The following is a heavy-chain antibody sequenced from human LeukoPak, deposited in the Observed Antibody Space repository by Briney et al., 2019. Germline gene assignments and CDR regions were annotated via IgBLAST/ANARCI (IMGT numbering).Heavy chain of an antibody. D-gene: IGHD3-22*01. Sequence: SETLSLTCTVSGGSISNYYWSWIRQPPGKALEWIGYIYYSGSTSYNPSLKSRVTISVDTSKNQFSLKLRSVTVADTAVYYCVRDHYYDSSGYTFRHWGQGTLVSVSS. CDR1: GGSISNYY. V-gene: IGHV4-59*01. CDR3: VRDHYYDSSGYTFRH. CDR2: IYYSGST. J-gene: IGHJ1*01.